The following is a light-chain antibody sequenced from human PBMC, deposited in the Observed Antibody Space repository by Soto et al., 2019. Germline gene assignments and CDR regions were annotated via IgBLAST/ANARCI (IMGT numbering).Light chain of an antibody. CDR3: QHYNSYSEA. CDR2: KAS. CDR1: QSISSW. Sequence: DIQMTQSPSTRSASVRDRVTIACRASQSISSWLAWYQQKPGKAPKLLIYKASTLKSGVPSRFSGSGSGTEFTLTISSLQPDDFATYYCQHYNSYSEAFGQGTKV. V-gene: IGKV1-5*03. J-gene: IGKJ1*01.